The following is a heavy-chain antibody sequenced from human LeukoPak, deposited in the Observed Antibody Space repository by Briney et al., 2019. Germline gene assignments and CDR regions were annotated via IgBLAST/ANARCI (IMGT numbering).Heavy chain of an antibody. CDR1: GFTFSNYW. Sequence: PGGSLRLSCAASGFTFSNYWMSWVRQAPRKGPEWVAIINEDGSTKYYVDSLKGRFVISRDNAKNSLYLQMSGLRADDTAVYYCARDYWRSIEYWGQGALVTVSS. V-gene: IGHV3-7*03. CDR2: INEDGSTK. D-gene: IGHD2-2*01. J-gene: IGHJ4*02. CDR3: ARDYWRSIEY.